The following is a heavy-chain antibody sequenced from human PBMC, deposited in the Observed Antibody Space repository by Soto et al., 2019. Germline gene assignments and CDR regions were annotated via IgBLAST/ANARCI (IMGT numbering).Heavy chain of an antibody. CDR2: INAGNGNT. J-gene: IGHJ6*02. D-gene: IGHD2-21*02. V-gene: IGHV1-3*01. Sequence: ASVKVSCKASGYTFTSYAMHWVRQAPAQRLEWMGWINAGNGNTKYSQKFQGRVTITRDTSASTAYMELSSLRSEDTAVYYCARTDDYSYGMAVWCQGTTLTVSS. CDR1: GYTFTSYA. CDR3: ARTDDYSYGMAV.